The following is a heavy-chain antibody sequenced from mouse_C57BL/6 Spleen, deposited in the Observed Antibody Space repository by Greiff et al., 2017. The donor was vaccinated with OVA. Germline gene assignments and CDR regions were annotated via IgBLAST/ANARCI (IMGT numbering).Heavy chain of an antibody. CDR1: GFSLTSYG. J-gene: IGHJ2*01. V-gene: IGHV2-6-1*01. CDR3: ARQSHYSNYDYFDY. Sequence: QVQLQQSGPGLVAPSQSLSITCTVSGFSLTSYGVHWVRQPPGKGLEWLVVIWSDGSTTYNSALKSRLSISKDNSKSQVFLKMNSLQTDDTAMYYCARQSHYSNYDYFDYWGQGTTLTVSS. CDR2: IWSDGST. D-gene: IGHD2-5*01.